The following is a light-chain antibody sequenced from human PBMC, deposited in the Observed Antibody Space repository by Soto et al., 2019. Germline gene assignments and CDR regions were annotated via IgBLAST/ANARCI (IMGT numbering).Light chain of an antibody. J-gene: IGKJ2*01. CDR1: QSVSSSY. Sequence: EIVLTQSPGTLSLSPGERATLSCRASQSVSSSYLAWYQHKPGQAPRLLIYGASSRATGIPDRFSGSGSGTDFTLTIIRLEPDDLAVYYCQQYGSSPHTFGQGTQLEIK. CDR2: GAS. V-gene: IGKV3-20*01. CDR3: QQYGSSPHT.